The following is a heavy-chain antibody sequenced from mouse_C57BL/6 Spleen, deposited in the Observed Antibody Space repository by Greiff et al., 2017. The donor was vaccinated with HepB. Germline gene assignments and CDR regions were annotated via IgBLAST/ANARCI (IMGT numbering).Heavy chain of an antibody. J-gene: IGHJ2*01. Sequence: QVQLQQPGAELVRPGSSVKLSCKASGYTFTSYWMDWVKQRPGQGLEWIGNIYPSDSETHYNQKFKDKATLTVDKSSSTAYMQLSSLTSEDSAVYYCARWGSTTVVAHWGQGTTLTVSS. CDR2: IYPSDSET. D-gene: IGHD1-1*01. CDR3: ARWGSTTVVAH. V-gene: IGHV1-61*01. CDR1: GYTFTSYW.